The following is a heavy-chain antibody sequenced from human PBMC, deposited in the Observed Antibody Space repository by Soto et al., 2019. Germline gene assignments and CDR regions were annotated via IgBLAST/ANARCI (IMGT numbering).Heavy chain of an antibody. Sequence: QVQLVQSGAEVKKPGASVKVSCKASGYTFTSYGISWVRQAPGQGLEWMGWIRAYNGNTNYAQEPQGRVTMTTDPSTSTAYMELRGLRTYDTAVDYCANDLPTMDVWGQGTTVTVSS. CDR2: IRAYNGNT. D-gene: IGHD3-3*01. CDR3: ANDLPTMDV. J-gene: IGHJ6*02. CDR1: GYTFTSYG. V-gene: IGHV1-18*01.